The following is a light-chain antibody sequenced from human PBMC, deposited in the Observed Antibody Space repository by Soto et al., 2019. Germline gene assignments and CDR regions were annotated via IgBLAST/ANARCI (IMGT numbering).Light chain of an antibody. V-gene: IGKV3-20*01. CDR3: QRGIT. J-gene: IGKJ5*01. CDR1: QSVSSSY. Sequence: EIVLTQSPGTLSLSPGERATLSCRASQSVSSSYLAWYQQKPGQAPRLLIYGASSRATGIPDRFSGSGSGTDFTLTISRLEPEDFAVYYCQRGITFGQGTRLEIK. CDR2: GAS.